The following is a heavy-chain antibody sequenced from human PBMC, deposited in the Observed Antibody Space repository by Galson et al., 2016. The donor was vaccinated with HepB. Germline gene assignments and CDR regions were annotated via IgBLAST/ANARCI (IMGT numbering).Heavy chain of an antibody. Sequence: SLRLSCAASGFTSSNYSMIWVRQAPGKGLEWISYISGTSPTIYYADSVRGRFTVSRDNTKNSLYLQMNSLRDEDTAVYYCARVSYITMLVVVVDPWGQGTLLTLSS. V-gene: IGHV3-48*02. J-gene: IGHJ5*02. D-gene: IGHD3-22*01. CDR1: GFTSSNYS. CDR3: ARVSYITMLVVVVDP. CDR2: ISGTSPTI.